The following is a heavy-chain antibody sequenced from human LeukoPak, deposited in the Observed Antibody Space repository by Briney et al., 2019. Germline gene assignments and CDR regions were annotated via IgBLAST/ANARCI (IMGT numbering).Heavy chain of an antibody. J-gene: IGHJ3*02. CDR1: GFTFSSYW. Sequence: GGSLRLSCAASGFTFSSYWMHWVRQAPGKGLVWVSRINSDGSSTSYADSVKGRFTISRDNAKNTLCLQMNSLRAEDTAVYYCAKLGSSGWYGDAFDIWGQGTMVTVSS. CDR3: AKLGSSGWYGDAFDI. V-gene: IGHV3-74*01. CDR2: INSDGSST. D-gene: IGHD6-19*01.